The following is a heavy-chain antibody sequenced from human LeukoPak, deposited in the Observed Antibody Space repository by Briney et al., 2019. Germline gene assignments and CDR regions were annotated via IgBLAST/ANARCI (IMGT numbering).Heavy chain of an antibody. CDR2: IYYSGST. CDR3: ASPVPSRLGWFDP. CDR1: GGSISSSSYY. D-gene: IGHD3-10*01. V-gene: IGHV4-39*01. Sequence: SETLSLTCTVSGGSISSSSYYWGWIRQPPGKGLEWIGYIYYSGSTYYSPSLKSRVTISVDTSKNQFSLKLSSVTAADTAVYYCASPVPSRLGWFDPWGQGTLVTVSS. J-gene: IGHJ5*02.